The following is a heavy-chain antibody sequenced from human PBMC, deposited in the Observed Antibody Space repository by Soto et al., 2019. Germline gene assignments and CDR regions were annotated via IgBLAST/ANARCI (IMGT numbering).Heavy chain of an antibody. D-gene: IGHD3-10*01. Sequence: EVQLLESGGGLVQPGGSLRLSCAASGFTFNNYAMNWVRQAPGKGLEWVSGISGSAGGTYYADSEKSRFSISRDNSKNTLYVQMNSLRAEDTAVYSCAKSYGSGTSFNPFDAFDIWGPGTRVTVSS. V-gene: IGHV3-23*01. CDR2: ISGSAGGT. J-gene: IGHJ3*02. CDR3: AKSYGSGTSFNPFDAFDI. CDR1: GFTFNNYA.